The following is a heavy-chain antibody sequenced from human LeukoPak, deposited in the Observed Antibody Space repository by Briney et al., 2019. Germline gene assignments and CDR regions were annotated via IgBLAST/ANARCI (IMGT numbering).Heavy chain of an antibody. D-gene: IGHD3-10*01. Sequence: GGSLRLSCAASGFTFNTYNMNWVRQAPGKGLEWVSSISSSSSSYIYYADSVKGRFTISRDNAKNSLYLQMNSLRAEDTAVYYCAKDGYYYGSGSYDYYYYYYMDVWGKGTTVTGSS. CDR3: AKDGYYYGSGSYDYYYYYYMDV. J-gene: IGHJ6*03. V-gene: IGHV3-21*01. CDR2: ISSSSSSYI. CDR1: GFTFNTYN.